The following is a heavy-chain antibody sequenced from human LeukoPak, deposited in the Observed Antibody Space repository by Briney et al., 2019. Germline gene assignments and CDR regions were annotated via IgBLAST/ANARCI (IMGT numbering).Heavy chain of an antibody. CDR3: ARGLYSYGFDY. D-gene: IGHD5-18*01. J-gene: IGHJ4*02. V-gene: IGHV4-38-2*02. CDR2: IYHSGST. CDR1: GYSISSGYY. Sequence: SETLSLTCTVSGYSISSGYYWGWIRQPPGKGLEWIGSIYHSGSTYYNPSLKSRVTISVDTSKNQFSLKLSSVTAADTAVYYCARGLYSYGFDYWGQGTLVTVSS.